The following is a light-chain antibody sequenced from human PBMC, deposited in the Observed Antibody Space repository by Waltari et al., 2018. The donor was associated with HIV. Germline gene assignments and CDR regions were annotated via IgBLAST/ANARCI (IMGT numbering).Light chain of an antibody. CDR1: NSNIGAPYD. CDR2: GNN. V-gene: IGLV1-40*01. CDR3: QSYDSSLGAWV. J-gene: IGLJ2*01. Sequence: QSVLAQPPSVSGAPGQRVTISCTGTNSNIGAPYDVHWYQQLPGTAPKLLIYGNNNRPAGGPDRVAGASSGTSASLAITGLQAEDEADFYCQSYDSSLGAWVFGGGTKLTVL.